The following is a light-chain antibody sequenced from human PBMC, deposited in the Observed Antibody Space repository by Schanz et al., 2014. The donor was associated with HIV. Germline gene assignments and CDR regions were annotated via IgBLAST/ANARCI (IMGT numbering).Light chain of an antibody. CDR2: KAS. CDR1: QNIGTW. V-gene: IGKV1-5*03. J-gene: IGKJ1*01. CDR3: HQYKSSSRT. Sequence: QMIQSPSTLSASVGDRVTITCRASQNIGTWLAWYQQRPGKAPNLLIYKASNLATGVPSRFSGSGSGTEFTLTVSSLQPDDFATYYCHQYKSSSRTFGQGTKVEIK.